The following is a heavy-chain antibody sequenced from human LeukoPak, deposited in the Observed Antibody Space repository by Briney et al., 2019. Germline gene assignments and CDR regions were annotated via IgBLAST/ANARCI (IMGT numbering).Heavy chain of an antibody. CDR2: IYYSGST. CDR1: GGSTSTYY. D-gene: IGHD6-13*01. CDR3: TAYSSSWSFQH. Sequence: SETLSLTCTVSGGSTSTYYWGWIRQPPGTGLEWIGYIYYSGSTSYNPSLKSRVTISVDTSNNQFSLKLSSVTAADTAMYYCTAYSSSWSFQHWGQGTLVTVSS. J-gene: IGHJ1*01. V-gene: IGHV4-59*08.